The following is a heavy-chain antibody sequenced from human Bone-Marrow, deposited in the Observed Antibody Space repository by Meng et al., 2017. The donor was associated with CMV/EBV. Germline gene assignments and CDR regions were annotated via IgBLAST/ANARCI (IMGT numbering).Heavy chain of an antibody. CDR2: IQYDGGDK. D-gene: IGHD2-15*01. Sequence: GESLKISCEASGIAFSSSGMHWVRQAPGKGLEWVAFIQYDGGDKFYVDSVKGRFTISRDNAKNSLYLQMNSLRAEDTAVYYCARSSRVVDVYYYYGMDVWGQGTTVTVSS. CDR1: GIAFSSSG. CDR3: ARSSRVVDVYYYYGMDV. V-gene: IGHV3-30*02. J-gene: IGHJ6*02.